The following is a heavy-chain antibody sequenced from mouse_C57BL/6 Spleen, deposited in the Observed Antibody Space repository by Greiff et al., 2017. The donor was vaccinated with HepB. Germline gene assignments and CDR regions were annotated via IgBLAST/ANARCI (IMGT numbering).Heavy chain of an antibody. V-gene: IGHV1-76*01. CDR1: GYTFTDYY. Sequence: VQLQQSGAELVRPGASVKLSCKASGYTFTDYYINWVKQRPGQGLEWIARIYPGSGNTYYNEKFKGKATLTAEKSSSTAYMQLSSLTSEDSAVYFCARHVPYAMDYWGQGTSVTVSS. CDR3: ARHVPYAMDY. J-gene: IGHJ4*01. CDR2: IYPGSGNT.